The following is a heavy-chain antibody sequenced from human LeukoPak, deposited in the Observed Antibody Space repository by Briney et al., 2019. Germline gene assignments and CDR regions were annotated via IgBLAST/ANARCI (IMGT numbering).Heavy chain of an antibody. CDR2: IGISSGNT. Sequence: GGSLRLSCAASGFTFSSYSMNWVRQAPGKGQEWISYIGISSGNTKYADSVKGRFTISADSAKNSLYLQMNSLRVEDTAVYYCARDYRYAFDNWGQGTLVTVSS. CDR3: ARDYRYAFDN. D-gene: IGHD5-12*01. CDR1: GFTFSSYS. J-gene: IGHJ4*02. V-gene: IGHV3-48*04.